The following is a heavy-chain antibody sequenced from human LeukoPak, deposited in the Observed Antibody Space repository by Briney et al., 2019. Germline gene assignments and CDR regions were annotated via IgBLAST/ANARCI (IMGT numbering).Heavy chain of an antibody. CDR1: GLGFSCYK. V-gene: IGHV3-74*01. Sequence: GSLRPSFAASGLGFSCYKMHWGRPAPRKGLVWVSRISTDGYTTDYADFVQGRFTASRDNTKNTWSLEMNSLRAKDTAVYYCVVGGSPGYWGQGTLVTVSS. CDR3: VVGGSPGY. D-gene: IGHD2-15*01. J-gene: IGHJ4*02. CDR2: ISTDGYTT.